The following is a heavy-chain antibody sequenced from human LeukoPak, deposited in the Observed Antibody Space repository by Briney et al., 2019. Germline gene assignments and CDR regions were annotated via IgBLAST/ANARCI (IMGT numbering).Heavy chain of an antibody. V-gene: IGHV3-7*01. CDR1: GFTFSSYW. D-gene: IGHD3-10*01. CDR2: IKQDGSEK. CDR3: AKDTNYYGSGSYLGY. J-gene: IGHJ4*02. Sequence: GGSLRLSCAASGFTFSSYWMSWVRQAPGKGLEWVANIKQDGSEKYYADSVKGRFTISRDNSKNTLYLQMNSLRAEDTAVYYCAKDTNYYGSGSYLGYWGQGTLVTVSS.